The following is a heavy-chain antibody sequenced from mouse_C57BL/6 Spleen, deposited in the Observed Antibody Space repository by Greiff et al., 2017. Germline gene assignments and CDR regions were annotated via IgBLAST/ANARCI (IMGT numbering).Heavy chain of an antibody. CDR1: GFTFSSYG. V-gene: IGHV5-6*01. CDR3: ARHEEASYSKNYFDY. CDR2: ISSGGSYT. J-gene: IGHJ2*01. D-gene: IGHD2-5*01. Sequence: EVKLMESGGDLVKPGGSLKLSCAASGFTFSSYGMSWVRQTPDKRLEWVATISSGGSYTYYPDSVKGRFTISRDNAKNTLYLQMSSLKSEDTAMYYCARHEEASYSKNYFDYWGQGTTLTVSS.